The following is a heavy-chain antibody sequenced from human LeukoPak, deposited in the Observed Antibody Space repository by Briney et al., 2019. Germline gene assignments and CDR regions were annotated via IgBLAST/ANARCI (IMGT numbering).Heavy chain of an antibody. CDR3: ARGGDESSGYFGY. CDR2: ISSSSSYI. Sequence: GGSLRLSCAASGFTFSSYSMNWVRQAPGKGLEWVSSISSSSSYIYYADSVKGRFTISRDNAKNSLYLQMNSLRAEDTAVYYCARGGDESSGYFGYRGEGNLVTVSP. J-gene: IGHJ4*02. D-gene: IGHD3-22*01. V-gene: IGHV3-21*01. CDR1: GFTFSSYS.